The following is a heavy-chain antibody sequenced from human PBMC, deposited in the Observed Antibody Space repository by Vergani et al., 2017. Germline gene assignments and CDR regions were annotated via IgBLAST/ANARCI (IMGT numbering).Heavy chain of an antibody. CDR1: GGTFSSYA. Sequence: QVQLVQSGAEVKKPGSSVKVSCKASGGTFSSYAISWVRQAPGQGLEWMGGIIPIFGTANYAQKFQGRVTITAGKSTSRDYMELRSLRSEDRDGYYGAREAALGELLYYYFDYWGEGRLVTVSS. V-gene: IGHV1-69*06. J-gene: IGHJ4*02. CDR3: AREAALGELLYYYFDY. CDR2: IIPIFGTA. D-gene: IGHD3-10*01.